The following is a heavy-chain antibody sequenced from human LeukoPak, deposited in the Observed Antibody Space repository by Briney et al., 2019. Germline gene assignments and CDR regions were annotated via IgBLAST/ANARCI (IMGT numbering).Heavy chain of an antibody. D-gene: IGHD1-1*01. CDR3: ARDQLATGTGDY. CDR2: ISSSSSYI. Sequence: GGSLRLSCAASGFTFSSYSMNWVRQAPGKGLEWVSSISSSSSYIYYADSVKGRFTISRDNAKNSLYLQMNSLRAEDTAVYYCARDQLATGTGDYWGQGTLVTVSS. J-gene: IGHJ4*02. V-gene: IGHV3-21*01. CDR1: GFTFSSYS.